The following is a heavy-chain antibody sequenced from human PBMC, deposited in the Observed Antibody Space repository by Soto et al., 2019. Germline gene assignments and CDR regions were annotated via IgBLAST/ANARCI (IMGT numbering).Heavy chain of an antibody. V-gene: IGHV4-59*01. Sequence: QVQLQESGPGLLKPSETLSLTCTVSGASMNDYYGSWIRQAPGKGLEHIGYLHYNGFAEYSPSLRSRVYISMDTAKNQFSLKLSSVTAADTAIYYCARSGHIFAGVFWGQGILVTVSS. CDR2: LHYNGFA. D-gene: IGHD3-16*01. CDR1: GASMNDYY. J-gene: IGHJ4*02. CDR3: ARSGHIFAGVF.